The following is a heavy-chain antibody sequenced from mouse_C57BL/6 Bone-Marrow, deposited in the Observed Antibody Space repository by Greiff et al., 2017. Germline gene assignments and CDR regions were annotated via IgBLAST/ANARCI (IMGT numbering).Heavy chain of an antibody. CDR2: IDPSDSYT. J-gene: IGHJ4*01. CDR3: ASIYYGYERAMDY. Sequence: VQLQQPGAELVKPGASVKLSCKASGYTFTSYWMQWVKQRPGQGLEWIGEIDPSDSYTNYNQKFKGKATLTVDTSSSTAYMQLSSLTSEDSAVXYCASIYYGYERAMDYWGQGTSVTVSS. CDR1: GYTFTSYW. D-gene: IGHD2-2*01. V-gene: IGHV1-50*01.